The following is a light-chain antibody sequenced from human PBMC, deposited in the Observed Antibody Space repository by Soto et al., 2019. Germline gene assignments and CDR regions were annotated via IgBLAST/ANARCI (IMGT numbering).Light chain of an antibody. Sequence: EIVMTQSPATLSVSPGERATLSCRASQSVSGNLAWYQQKPGQAPRLLIYGASTRATGIPARFSGSGSGTEFTLPLRSPKSADCAVYLCQQYNNCPPGFGPGNKVDTK. V-gene: IGKV3-15*01. CDR2: GAS. CDR1: QSVSGN. CDR3: QQYNNCPPG. J-gene: IGKJ3*01.